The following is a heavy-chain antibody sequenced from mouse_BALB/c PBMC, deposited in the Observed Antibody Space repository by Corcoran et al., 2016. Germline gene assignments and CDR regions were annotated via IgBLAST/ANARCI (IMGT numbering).Heavy chain of an antibody. CDR2: INPYNGGT. Sequence: EVQLQQSGPELVKPGASMKISCKASGYSFTGYTMNWVKQSHGKNLERIGLINPYNGGTSYNQKFKGKATLTVDKSSSTAYMELLSLTSEDSAVYYCARGYGSSYWYFDVGGAGTTVTVSS. D-gene: IGHD1-1*01. CDR3: ARGYGSSYWYFDV. CDR1: GYSFTGYT. V-gene: IGHV1-18*01. J-gene: IGHJ1*01.